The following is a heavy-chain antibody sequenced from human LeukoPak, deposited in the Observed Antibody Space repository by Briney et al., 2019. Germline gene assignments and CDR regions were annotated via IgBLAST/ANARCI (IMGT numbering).Heavy chain of an antibody. Sequence: ASVKVSCKASGYTFTSYYMHWVRQAPGQGLEWMGIINPSGGSTSYAQKFQGRVTMTRDTSTSTAYMELSRLRSDDTAVYYCASGEYGDYFDYWGQGTLVTVSS. D-gene: IGHD3-10*01. V-gene: IGHV1-46*01. CDR3: ASGEYGDYFDY. CDR2: INPSGGST. J-gene: IGHJ4*02. CDR1: GYTFTSYY.